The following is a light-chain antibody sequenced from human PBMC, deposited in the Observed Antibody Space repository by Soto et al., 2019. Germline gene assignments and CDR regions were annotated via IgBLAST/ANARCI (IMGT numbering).Light chain of an antibody. CDR1: QGISSY. CDR2: AAS. Sequence: DIQLTQSPSFLSASVGDRVTITCRASQGISSYLAWYQQKPGKAPKLLIYAASTLQSGVPSSFSGSGSGTEFILTISRLQEEDVTTYYCQQINSYLTFGGGTKVEIK. V-gene: IGKV1-9*01. J-gene: IGKJ4*01. CDR3: QQINSYLT.